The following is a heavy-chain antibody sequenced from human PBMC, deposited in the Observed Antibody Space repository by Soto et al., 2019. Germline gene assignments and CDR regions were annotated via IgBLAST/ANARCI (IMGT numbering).Heavy chain of an antibody. CDR1: GFTFSSYG. CDR2: IWYDGSNK. V-gene: IGHV3-33*01. D-gene: IGHD2-2*02. J-gene: IGHJ6*02. CDR3: ARDLLGYCSSTSCYTGYYYGMDV. Sequence: QVQLVESGGGVVQPGRSLRLSCAASGFTFSSYGMHWVRQAPGKGLEWVAVIWYDGSNKYYADSVKGRFTISRDNSKNTLYLQMNSLRAEDTAVYYCARDLLGYCSSTSCYTGYYYGMDVWGQGTTVTVSS.